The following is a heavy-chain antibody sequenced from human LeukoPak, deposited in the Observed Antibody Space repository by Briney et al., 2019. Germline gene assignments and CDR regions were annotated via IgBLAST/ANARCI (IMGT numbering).Heavy chain of an antibody. CDR3: ARQDGSAWYYFDY. CDR1: GYSFPNYW. Sequence: GESLKISCKGSGYSFPNYWIGWVRQMPGKGLEWMGIIYPGDSDHRYSPSLQGQVTISADKSTTTAYLQWSSLKASDTAIYYCARQDGSAWYYFDYWGQGTLVTVSS. D-gene: IGHD6-19*01. V-gene: IGHV5-51*01. CDR2: IYPGDSDH. J-gene: IGHJ4*02.